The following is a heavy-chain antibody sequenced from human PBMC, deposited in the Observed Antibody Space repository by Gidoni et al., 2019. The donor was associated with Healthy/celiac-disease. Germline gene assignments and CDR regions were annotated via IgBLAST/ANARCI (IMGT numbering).Heavy chain of an antibody. CDR2: ISGSGGST. CDR1: AFTFGSYA. Sequence: EVQLVESGGGLVQPAGSLRLSCAASAFTFGSYAMSWVRQAPGKGLEWVSAISGSGGSTYYADSVKGRFTISRDNSKNTLYLQMNSLRAEDTAVYYCAKDPTAAAASRWFDPWGQGTLVTVSS. CDR3: AKDPTAAAASRWFDP. J-gene: IGHJ5*02. D-gene: IGHD6-13*01. V-gene: IGHV3-23*04.